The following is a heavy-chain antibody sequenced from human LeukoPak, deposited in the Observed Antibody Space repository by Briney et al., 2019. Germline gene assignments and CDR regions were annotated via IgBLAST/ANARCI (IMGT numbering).Heavy chain of an antibody. D-gene: IGHD2-2*01. V-gene: IGHV3-23*01. CDR2: ISGSGGST. J-gene: IGHJ6*02. CDR3: ATSLGYCSSTSCYWALYYYYGMDV. Sequence: GGSLRLSCAASGFTSSSYAMSWVRQAPGKGLEWVSAISGSGGSTYYADSVKGRFTISRDNSKNTLYLQMNSLRAEDTAVYYCATSLGYCSSTSCYWALYYYYGMDVWGQGTTVTVSS. CDR1: GFTSSSYA.